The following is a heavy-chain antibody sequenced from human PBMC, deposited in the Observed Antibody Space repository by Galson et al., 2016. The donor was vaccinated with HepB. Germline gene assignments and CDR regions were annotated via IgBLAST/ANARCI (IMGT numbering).Heavy chain of an antibody. Sequence: CAISGDSVSTDSAAWNWIRQSPSRGLEWLGRTYYRSKWYNDYAVSVKSRISINPDTSKNHFSLQLNSVTPEDTAVYYCARDGGDIVGAAFVLDYWGQGTLVTVSS. CDR1: GDSVSTDSAA. V-gene: IGHV6-1*01. CDR2: TYYRSKWYN. D-gene: IGHD1-26*01. CDR3: ARDGGDIVGAAFVLDY. J-gene: IGHJ4*02.